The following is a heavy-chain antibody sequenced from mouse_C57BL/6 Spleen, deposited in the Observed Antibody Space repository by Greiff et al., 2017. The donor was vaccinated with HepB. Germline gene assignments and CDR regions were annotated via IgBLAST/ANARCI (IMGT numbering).Heavy chain of an antibody. D-gene: IGHD1-1*01. CDR1: GYTFTSYT. Sequence: VQLQQSGAELARPGASVKMSCKASGYTFTSYTMHWVKQRPGQGLEWIGYINPSSGYTKYNQKFKDKATLTADKSSNTAYVQLSSLTSEDSAVYYCARSYYGSSQPYFDYWGQGTTLTVSS. J-gene: IGHJ2*01. V-gene: IGHV1-4*01. CDR3: ARSYYGSSQPYFDY. CDR2: INPSSGYT.